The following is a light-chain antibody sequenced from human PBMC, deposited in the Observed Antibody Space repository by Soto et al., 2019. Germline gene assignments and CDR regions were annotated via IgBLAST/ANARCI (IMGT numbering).Light chain of an antibody. CDR3: QQYNNWYT. V-gene: IGKV3-15*01. CDR1: QSVSSN. CDR2: GAS. J-gene: IGKJ2*01. Sequence: ETVMTQSPATLSVSPGERATLSCRASQSVSSNLAWYQQKPGQAPRLLIHGASTRATGIPARFSGSGSGTEFTLTISSLQAEDFAVYYCQQYNNWYTFGQGNNLEIK.